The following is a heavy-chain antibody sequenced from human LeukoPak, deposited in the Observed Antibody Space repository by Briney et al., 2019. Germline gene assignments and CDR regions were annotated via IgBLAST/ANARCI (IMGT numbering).Heavy chain of an antibody. CDR3: ARDFESGDSYYYYGMDV. D-gene: IGHD3-10*01. CDR2: IYTSGST. Sequence: KPSESLSLTCTVSGGSISTYYWNWIRQPAGKGLEWIGRIYTSGSTNYNPSLKSRVTMSVDTSKNQFSLKLSSVTAADTAVYYCARDFESGDSYYYYGMDVWGQGTTVTVSS. V-gene: IGHV4-4*07. J-gene: IGHJ6*02. CDR1: GGSISTYY.